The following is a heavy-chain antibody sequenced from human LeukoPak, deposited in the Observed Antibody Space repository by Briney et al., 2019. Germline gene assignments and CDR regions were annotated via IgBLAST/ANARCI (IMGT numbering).Heavy chain of an antibody. V-gene: IGHV3-21*01. CDR3: ARWYSSGWYSDY. J-gene: IGHJ4*02. CDR1: GFTFSNYN. CDR2: ISSSSSYI. D-gene: IGHD6-19*01. Sequence: GGSLRLSCAASGFTFSNYNMNWVRQAPGKGLEWVSSISSSSSYIYYADSVKGRFTISRDNAKNSLFLQMSSLRAEDTAVYYCARWYSSGWYSDYWGQGTLVTVSS.